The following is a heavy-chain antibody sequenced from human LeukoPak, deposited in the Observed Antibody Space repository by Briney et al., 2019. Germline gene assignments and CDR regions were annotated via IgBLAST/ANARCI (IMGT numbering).Heavy chain of an antibody. CDR2: INHSGST. J-gene: IGHJ3*02. D-gene: IGHD3-3*01. CDR1: GGSFSGYY. CDR3: ANYYDFWGHI. Sequence: PSETLSLTCAVYGGSFSGYYWSWIRQPPGKGLEWIGEINHSGSTNYNPTLKSRVTISVDTSKNQFSLKLSSVTAADTAVYYCANYYDFWGHIWGQGTMVTVSS. V-gene: IGHV4-34*01.